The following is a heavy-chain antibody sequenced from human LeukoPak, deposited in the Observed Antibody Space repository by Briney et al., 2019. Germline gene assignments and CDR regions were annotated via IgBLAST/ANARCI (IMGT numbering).Heavy chain of an antibody. D-gene: IGHD6-19*01. V-gene: IGHV1-2*02. CDR3: ARGKAVPKY. Sequence: GASVKVSCKASGYTFTSYDINWVRQATGQGLEWMGWINPNSGGTNYAQKFQGRVTMTRDTSISTAYMELSRLRSDDTAVYYCARGKAVPKYWGQGTLVTVSS. CDR2: INPNSGGT. J-gene: IGHJ4*02. CDR1: GYTFTSYD.